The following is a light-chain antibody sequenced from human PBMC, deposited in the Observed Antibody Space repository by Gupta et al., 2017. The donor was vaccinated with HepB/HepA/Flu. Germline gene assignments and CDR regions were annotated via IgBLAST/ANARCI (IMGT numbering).Light chain of an antibody. CDR2: GTS. CDR3: QQSYSNTPPT. Sequence: DIQMTQSPSSLSASVGDRVTITCRASQSISTYLNWYQQKLGKAPKLLIYGTSSLLSGVPSRFSGSGYGTDVTLTISGLQPEDFATYYCQQSYSNTPPTFGGGTKVEVK. V-gene: IGKV1-39*01. J-gene: IGKJ4*01. CDR1: QSISTY.